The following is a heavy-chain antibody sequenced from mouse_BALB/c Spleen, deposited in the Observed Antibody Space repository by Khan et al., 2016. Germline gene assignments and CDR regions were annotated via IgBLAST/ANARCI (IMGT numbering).Heavy chain of an antibody. CDR2: IYPGDGDT. CDR1: GYTFPPYW. V-gene: IGHV1-87*01. J-gene: IGHJ2*01. Sequence: QVRLQQSGAELARPGASVRLSCKASGYTFPPYWVQWVQQRPGPGLEWIGAIYPGDGDTTYTQKFKTKVTLTADKSSSTAYMQLGSLASEDSAVYYCARNVPFDYWGQGTTLTVSA. CDR3: ARNVPFDY.